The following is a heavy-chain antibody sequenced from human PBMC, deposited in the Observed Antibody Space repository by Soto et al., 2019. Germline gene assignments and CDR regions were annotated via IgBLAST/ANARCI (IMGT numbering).Heavy chain of an antibody. CDR3: TRGGDPYKTGH. V-gene: IGHV4-34*01. CDR2: INYSGST. CDR1: GGSGGSFSGYY. J-gene: IGHJ4*02. D-gene: IGHD3-9*01. Sequence: SETLSLTCAVYGGSGGSFSGYYWCWIRQPPGKGLEWIGNINYSGSTNYNPSLKGRVTMSVDTSKNQFSLKLTSVNTADTAIYYCTRGGDPYKTGHWGQGTLVTVSS.